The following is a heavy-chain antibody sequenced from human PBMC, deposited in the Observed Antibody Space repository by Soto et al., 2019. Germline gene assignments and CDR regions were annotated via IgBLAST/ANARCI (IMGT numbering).Heavy chain of an antibody. CDR2: ISSSSSYT. V-gene: IGHV3-11*06. J-gene: IGHJ6*02. CDR3: ARARRGRDLYYYYGMDV. CDR1: GFTFSDYY. D-gene: IGHD5-12*01. Sequence: LRLSCAASGFTFSDYYMSWIRQAPGKGLEWVSYISSSSSYTNYADSVKGRFTISRDNAKNSLYLQMNSLRAEDTAVYYCARARRGRDLYYYYGMDVWGQGTTVTVSS.